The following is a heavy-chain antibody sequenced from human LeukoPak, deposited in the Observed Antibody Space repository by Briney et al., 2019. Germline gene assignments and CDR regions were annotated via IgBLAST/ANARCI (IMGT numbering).Heavy chain of an antibody. CDR2: INPNSGDT. CDR3: ARYCTRTSCYVEQSGYDTFDS. J-gene: IGHJ4*02. V-gene: IGHV1-2*02. D-gene: IGHD2-2*01. CDR1: GYTFTSYY. Sequence: ASVKVSCKASGYTFTSYYMHWVRQAPGQGLEWMGWINPNSGDTDYSENFQGRVTMTRDTSINTAYMELSGLRSDDTAVYYCARYCTRTSCYVEQSGYDTFDSWGQGTLVTVSS.